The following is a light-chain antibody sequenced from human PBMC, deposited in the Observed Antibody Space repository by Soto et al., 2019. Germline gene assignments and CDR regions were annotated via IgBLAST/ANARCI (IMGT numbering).Light chain of an antibody. CDR3: TSYAANNNLV. CDR1: SSDVGAYNY. CDR2: EVN. J-gene: IGLJ3*02. Sequence: QSALTQPPSAPGSPGQSVTISCTGTSSDVGAYNYVSWHQQHPGKAPKLIIYEVNNRPSGVPDRFSGSKSGNTASLTVSRLQAEDEADYYCTSYAANNNLVFGGGTKLTVL. V-gene: IGLV2-8*01.